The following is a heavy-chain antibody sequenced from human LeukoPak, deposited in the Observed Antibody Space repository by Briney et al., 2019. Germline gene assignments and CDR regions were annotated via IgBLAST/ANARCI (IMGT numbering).Heavy chain of an antibody. V-gene: IGHV3-7*01. D-gene: IGHD3-3*01. Sequence: PGGSLRLSCAASGFTFSNYWMSWVRRAPGKGLEWVANIKQDGSETYYVDSVRDRFTTSRDNAKKSLYLQMNSLRAEDTAVYYCARDFWGAYRVDYFDYCGQGTLVTVSS. CDR1: GFTFSNYW. CDR3: ARDFWGAYRVDYFDY. J-gene: IGHJ4*02. CDR2: IKQDGSET.